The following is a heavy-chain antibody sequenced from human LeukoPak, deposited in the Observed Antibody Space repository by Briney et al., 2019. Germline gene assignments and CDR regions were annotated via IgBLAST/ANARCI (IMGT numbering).Heavy chain of an antibody. CDR2: IYYSGST. Sequence: KTSETLSLTCTVSGGSISSGGYYWSWIRQHPGKGLEWIGYIYYSGSTYYNPSLKSRVTISVDTSKNQFSLKLSSVTAADTAVYYCARDTRRDRYDILTGYPLPDDAFDIWGQGTMVTVSS. CDR1: GGSISSGGYY. D-gene: IGHD3-9*01. J-gene: IGHJ3*02. V-gene: IGHV4-31*03. CDR3: ARDTRRDRYDILTGYPLPDDAFDI.